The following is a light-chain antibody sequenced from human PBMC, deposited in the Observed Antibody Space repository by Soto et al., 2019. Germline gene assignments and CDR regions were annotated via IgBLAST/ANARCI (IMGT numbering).Light chain of an antibody. CDR1: SSDVGGYNY. J-gene: IGLJ1*01. V-gene: IGLV2-8*01. CDR2: EVS. CDR3: SSYAGSTPYV. Sequence: VLTQPPSASGSPGQSVTISCTGTSSDVGGYNYVSWYQQHPGKAPKLMIYEVSKRPSGVPDRFSGSKSGNTASLTVSGLQAEDEADYYCSSYAGSTPYVFGTGTKVTVL.